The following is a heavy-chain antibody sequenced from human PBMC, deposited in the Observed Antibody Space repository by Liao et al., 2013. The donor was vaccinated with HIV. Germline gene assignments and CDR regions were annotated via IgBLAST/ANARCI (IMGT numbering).Heavy chain of an antibody. V-gene: IGHV4-34*01. CDR3: ARGGSGGAYYYYINV. CDR2: INYSGST. CDR1: GGSLSGYY. J-gene: IGHJ6*03. Sequence: QVQLQESGPGLVKPSETLSLTCAVYGGSLSGYYWSWIRQPPGKGLEWIGEINYSGSTNYNPSLKSRVTISVDTSKNQFSLKLSSVTAADTAVYYCARGGSGGAYYYYINVWGKGTTVTVSS. D-gene: IGHD1-26*01.